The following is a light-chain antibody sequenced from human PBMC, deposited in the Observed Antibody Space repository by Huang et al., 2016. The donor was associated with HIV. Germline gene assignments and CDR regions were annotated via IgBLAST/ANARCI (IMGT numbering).Light chain of an antibody. Sequence: EILLTQSPATLSVSPGERVTLSCRASQSISNNLAWYQQKPVQAPRLLIYGASTRATAIPARFSVSASGTEFTLTISSLQSEDFAVYYCQQYHNWPPYTFGQGTKLEI. CDR1: QSISNN. J-gene: IGKJ2*01. CDR2: GAS. V-gene: IGKV3-15*01. CDR3: QQYHNWPPYT.